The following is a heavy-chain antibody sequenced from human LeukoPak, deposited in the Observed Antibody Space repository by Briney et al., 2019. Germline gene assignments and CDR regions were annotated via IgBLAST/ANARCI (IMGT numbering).Heavy chain of an antibody. CDR3: ASPGGGPTDY. Sequence: SETLSLTCTVSGSSISSGGYYWGWIRQPPGKGLEWIGSIYYSGSTYYNPSLKSRVTISVHTSKNQFYLKLSSVAAADTAVYYCASPGGGPTDYWGQGTLVTVSS. CDR1: GSSISSGGYY. CDR2: IYYSGST. D-gene: IGHD3-16*01. V-gene: IGHV4-39*01. J-gene: IGHJ4*02.